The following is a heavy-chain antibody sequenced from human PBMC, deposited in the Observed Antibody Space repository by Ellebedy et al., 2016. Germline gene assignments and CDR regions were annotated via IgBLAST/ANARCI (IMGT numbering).Heavy chain of an antibody. CDR1: GYIFPSYG. J-gene: IGHJ4*02. CDR3: ARVPLPLPFLEWLFPDY. Sequence: ASVKVSCKASGYIFPSYGISWVRQAPGQGLEWMGWISPYNDNTDYAHKFQGRVTMTTDTSTSTAYMELRSLRSDDTAVYYCARVPLPLPFLEWLFPDYWGQGTLVTVSS. D-gene: IGHD3-3*01. CDR2: ISPYNDNT. V-gene: IGHV1-18*01.